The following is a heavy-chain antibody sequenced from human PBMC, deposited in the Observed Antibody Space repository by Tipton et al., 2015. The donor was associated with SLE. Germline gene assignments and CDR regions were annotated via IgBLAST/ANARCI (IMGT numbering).Heavy chain of an antibody. D-gene: IGHD6-13*01. J-gene: IGHJ4*02. CDR2: INHSGST. CDR3: ARFNGIAAAYLFDY. V-gene: IGHV4-34*01. Sequence: GLVKPSETLSLTCAVYGGSFSGYYWSWIRQPPGKGLEWIGEINHSGSTNYNPSLKSRVTISVDTSKNQFSLKLSSVTAADTAVYYCARFNGIAAAYLFDYWGQGTLVTVSS. CDR1: GGSFSGYY.